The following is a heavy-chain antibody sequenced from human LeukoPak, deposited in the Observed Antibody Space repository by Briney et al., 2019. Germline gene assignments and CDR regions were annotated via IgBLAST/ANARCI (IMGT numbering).Heavy chain of an antibody. CDR2: ISAYNGNT. CDR1: GYTFTSYG. D-gene: IGHD6-13*01. CDR3: AREKGIAAAGKWFDP. V-gene: IGHV1-18*01. J-gene: IGHJ5*02. Sequence: ASVKVSCKASGYTFTSYGISWVRQAHGQGLEWMGWISAYNGNTNYAQKLQGRVTMTTDTSTSTAYMELRSLRSDDTAVYYCAREKGIAAAGKWFDPWGQGTLITVSS.